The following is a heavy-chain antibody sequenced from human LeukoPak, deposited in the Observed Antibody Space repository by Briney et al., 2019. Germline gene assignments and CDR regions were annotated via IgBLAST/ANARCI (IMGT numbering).Heavy chain of an antibody. CDR2: ISGSGGHT. Sequence: GGSLRLSCAASGFTFSSYAMSWVRQASGKGLEWVSAISGSGGHTYYTDSVKGRFTISRDNSKNTLYLQMNSLRAEDTAVYYCAKDRAYCSSTSCHTYYFDYWGQGTLVTVSS. V-gene: IGHV3-23*01. CDR1: GFTFSSYA. CDR3: AKDRAYCSSTSCHTYYFDY. J-gene: IGHJ4*02. D-gene: IGHD2-2*02.